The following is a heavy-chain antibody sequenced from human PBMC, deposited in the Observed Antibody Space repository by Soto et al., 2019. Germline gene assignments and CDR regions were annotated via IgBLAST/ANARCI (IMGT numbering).Heavy chain of an antibody. Sequence: GGSLRLSCAASGFSFSSYAMSWVRQAPGEGLEWVSAIVGSDGRTYYADSVQGRFTISRDNSKSTLYLQMNSLRAEDTAVYYCAKSLAVTGRNYFDYRGQGTLVTVSS. CDR2: IVGSDGRT. D-gene: IGHD1-20*01. V-gene: IGHV3-23*01. CDR1: GFSFSSYA. CDR3: AKSLAVTGRNYFDY. J-gene: IGHJ4*02.